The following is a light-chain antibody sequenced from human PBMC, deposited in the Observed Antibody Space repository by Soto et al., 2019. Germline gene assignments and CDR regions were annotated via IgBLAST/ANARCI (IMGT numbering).Light chain of an antibody. J-gene: IGLJ3*02. CDR2: EVF. CDR1: SSDVGTNKY. Sequence: QSALTQPASVSGSPGQSITISCTGTSSDVGTNKYVSWYQQHPAKAPQLIIYEVFNRPSGVSNRFSVSKSGNTASLTISGLQAEDEADYYCSSYTPTTWVFGGGTQLTVL. CDR3: SSYTPTTWV. V-gene: IGLV2-14*01.